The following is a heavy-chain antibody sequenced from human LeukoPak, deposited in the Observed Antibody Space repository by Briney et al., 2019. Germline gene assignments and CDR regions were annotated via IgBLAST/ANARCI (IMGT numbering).Heavy chain of an antibody. CDR2: ISGSGGST. CDR3: AKAVYYDILTGHDRYYYYGMDV. V-gene: IGHV3-23*01. D-gene: IGHD3-9*01. J-gene: IGHJ6*02. CDR1: GFTFSSYA. Sequence: PGGSLRLSCAASGFTFSSYAMSWVRQAPGKGLEWVSAISGSGGSTYYADSVKGRFTISRDNSKNTLYLQMNSLRAEDTAVYYCAKAVYYDILTGHDRYYYYGMDVWGQGTTVTVSS.